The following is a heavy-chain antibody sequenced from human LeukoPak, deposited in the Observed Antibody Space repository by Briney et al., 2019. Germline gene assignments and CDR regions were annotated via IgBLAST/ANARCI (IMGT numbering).Heavy chain of an antibody. CDR2: IVVGSGNT. J-gene: IGHJ6*04. V-gene: IGHV1-58*02. Sequence: GTSVKVSCKASGFTFTSSAMQWVRLARGQRLEWIGWIVVGSGNTNYAQKFQERVTITRDMSTSTAYMELSSLRSEDTAVYCATLRCSGGSCYEMDVWGKGTTVTVSS. CDR3: TLRCSGGSCYEMDV. D-gene: IGHD2-15*01. CDR1: GFTFTSSA.